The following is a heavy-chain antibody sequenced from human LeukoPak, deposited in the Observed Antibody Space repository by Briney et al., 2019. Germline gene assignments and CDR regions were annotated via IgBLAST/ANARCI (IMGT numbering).Heavy chain of an antibody. CDR2: INPSGGST. J-gene: IGHJ4*02. V-gene: IGHV1-46*01. CDR3: ARAGVPAAASHYFDY. CDR1: GYTFTSYY. Sequence: ASVKVSCKASGYTFTSYYMHWVRQAPGQGLEWMGIINPSGGSTSYAQKFQGRVTMTRDTSTSIVYMELSSLRSEDTAVYYCARAGVPAAASHYFDYWGQGTLVTVSS. D-gene: IGHD2-2*01.